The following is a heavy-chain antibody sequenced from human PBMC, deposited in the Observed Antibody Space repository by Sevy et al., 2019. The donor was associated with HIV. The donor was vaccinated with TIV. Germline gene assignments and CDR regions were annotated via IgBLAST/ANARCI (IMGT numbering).Heavy chain of an antibody. J-gene: IGHJ6*02. Sequence: GGSLRLSCAASGFTFSTYWMSWVRQAPGKGLEWVANIKKDGSEKYYVDSVKGRFTISRENAKNSLYLQMNSLRAEDTAVYYCARDLGNYGSGSYLNYYYYYGMDVWGQGTTVTVSS. CDR2: IKKDGSEK. CDR3: ARDLGNYGSGSYLNYYYYYGMDV. D-gene: IGHD3-10*01. CDR1: GFTFSTYW. V-gene: IGHV3-7*01.